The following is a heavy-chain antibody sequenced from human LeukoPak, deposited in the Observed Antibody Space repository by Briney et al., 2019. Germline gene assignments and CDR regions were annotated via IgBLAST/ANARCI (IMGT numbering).Heavy chain of an antibody. Sequence: ASVKVSCKASGYTFTGYYMHWVRQAPGQGLEWMGWINPNSGGTNYAQKFQGRVTVTRDTSISTAYMELSRLRSDDTAVYYCARGRYYYYGMDVWGQGTTVTVSS. CDR3: ARGRYYYYGMDV. CDR2: INPNSGGT. V-gene: IGHV1-2*02. J-gene: IGHJ6*02. CDR1: GYTFTGYY.